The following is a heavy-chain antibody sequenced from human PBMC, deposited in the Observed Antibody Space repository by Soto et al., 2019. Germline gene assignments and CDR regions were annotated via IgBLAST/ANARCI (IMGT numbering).Heavy chain of an antibody. Sequence: GASVKVSCKASGYTFTSYAMHWVRQAPGQRLEWMGWINAGNGNTKYSQKFQGRVTITRDTSASTAYMELSSLRSEDTAVYYCASYGGRFGELSVRYYYYYYMDVWGKGTTVTVSS. CDR1: GYTFTSYA. D-gene: IGHD3-10*01. CDR3: ASYGGRFGELSVRYYYYYYMDV. V-gene: IGHV1-3*01. J-gene: IGHJ6*03. CDR2: INAGNGNT.